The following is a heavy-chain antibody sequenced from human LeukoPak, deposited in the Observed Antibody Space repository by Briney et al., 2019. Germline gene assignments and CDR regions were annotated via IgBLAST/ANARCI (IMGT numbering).Heavy chain of an antibody. CDR1: GGSISSSNW. Sequence: SETLSLTCAVSGGSISSSNWWSWVRQPPGKGLEWIGYIYYSGSTNYNPSLKSRVTISVDTSKNQFSLWLSSVTAADTAVYYCARDGGTAMDIWGQGTLVTVSS. CDR2: IYYSGST. J-gene: IGHJ4*02. V-gene: IGHV4-4*02. CDR3: ARDGGTAMDI. D-gene: IGHD5-18*01.